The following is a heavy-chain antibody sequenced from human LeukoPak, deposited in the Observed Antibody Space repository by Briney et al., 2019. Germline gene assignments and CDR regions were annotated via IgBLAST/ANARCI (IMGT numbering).Heavy chain of an antibody. D-gene: IGHD1-1*01. Sequence: TGGSLRLSCAASGFTFSSYSMNWVRQTPGKGLEWVSSISSTGTYIYYADSVKGRFTISRDNSKNTLYLEVNSLRAEDTAVYFCAKVSADNRHAVGFFFDSWGQGALVTVSS. CDR1: GFTFSSYS. CDR3: AKVSADNRHAVGFFFDS. V-gene: IGHV3-21*01. CDR2: ISSTGTYI. J-gene: IGHJ4*02.